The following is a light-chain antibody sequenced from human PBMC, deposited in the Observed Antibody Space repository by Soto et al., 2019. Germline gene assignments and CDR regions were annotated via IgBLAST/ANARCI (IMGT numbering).Light chain of an antibody. V-gene: IGLV1-47*02. J-gene: IGLJ3*02. CDR3: AAWDDSLSAPHWV. CDR1: SSNIGSNY. Sequence: QSVLTQPPSASGTPGQRVTISCSGSSSNIGSNYVYWYQQLPGTAPKLLISSNNQRPSGVPDRFSGSKSGTSASLAISGLRSEDEADYYCAAWDDSLSAPHWVFGGGTKLTVL. CDR2: SNN.